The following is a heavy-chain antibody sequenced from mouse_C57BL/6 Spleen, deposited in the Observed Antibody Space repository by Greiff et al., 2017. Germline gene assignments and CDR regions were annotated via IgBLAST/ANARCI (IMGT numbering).Heavy chain of an antibody. Sequence: QVQLQQSGAELVRPGTSVKVSCKASGYAFTNYLIEWVKQRPGQGLEWIGVINPGSGGTNYNEKFKGKATLTADKSSSTAYMQLSSLTSEDSAVYFCARWGRSFAYWGQGTLVTVSA. CDR1: GYAFTNYL. CDR2: INPGSGGT. D-gene: IGHD1-1*01. V-gene: IGHV1-54*01. J-gene: IGHJ3*01. CDR3: ARWGRSFAY.